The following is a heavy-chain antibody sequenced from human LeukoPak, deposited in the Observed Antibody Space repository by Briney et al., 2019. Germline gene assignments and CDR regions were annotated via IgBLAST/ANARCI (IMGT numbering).Heavy chain of an antibody. CDR3: GRGGGYDYVWGSYRPPDY. CDR2: IYYSGST. V-gene: IGHV4-39*07. D-gene: IGHD3-16*02. J-gene: IGHJ4*02. CDR1: GGSISSSSYY. Sequence: SETLSLTCTVSGGSISSSSYYWGWIRQPPGKGLEWIGSIYYSGSTYYNPSLKSRVTISVDTSKNQFSLKLSSVTAADTAVYYCGRGGGYDYVWGSYRPPDYWGQGTLVTVSS.